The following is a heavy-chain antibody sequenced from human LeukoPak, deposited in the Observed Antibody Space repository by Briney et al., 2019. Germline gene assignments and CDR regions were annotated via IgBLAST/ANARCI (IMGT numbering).Heavy chain of an antibody. D-gene: IGHD4-23*01. Sequence: PETLSLTCTVSGYSISSGYYWGWIRQPPGKGLEWIGSIYHSGSTYYNPSLESRVTISVDTSKNQFSLKLSSVTAADTAVYYCADGYGGNSQFDYWGQGTLVTVSS. CDR3: ADGYGGNSQFDY. CDR1: GYSISSGYY. J-gene: IGHJ4*02. V-gene: IGHV4-38-2*02. CDR2: IYHSGST.